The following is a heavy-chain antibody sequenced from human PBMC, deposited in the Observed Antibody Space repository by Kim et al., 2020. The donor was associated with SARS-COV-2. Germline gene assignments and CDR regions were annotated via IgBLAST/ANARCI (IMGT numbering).Heavy chain of an antibody. CDR1: GGSVSSGGYH. V-gene: IGHV4-31*03. CDR3: ARVPPVSSWTPYWYFDL. J-gene: IGHJ2*01. Sequence: SETLSLTCSVSGGSVSSGGYHWSWIRQHPGKGPEWIGNIFYSGTTTYNPSLESRISMSIDTSKNEFSLRLTSVTAADTAVYYCARVPPVSSWTPYWYFDLWGRGTLVTVSS. CDR2: IFYSGTT. D-gene: IGHD6-13*01.